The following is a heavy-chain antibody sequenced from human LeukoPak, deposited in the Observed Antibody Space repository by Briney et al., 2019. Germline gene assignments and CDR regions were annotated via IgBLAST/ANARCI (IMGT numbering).Heavy chain of an antibody. Sequence: GESLKISCKGSGYSFTSYWIGWVRQIPGKGLEWMGIIYPGDSDTRYSPSFQGQVTISADKSISTAYLQWSSLKASDTAMYYCARQGYSYGYDSDYYYGMDVWGQGTTVTVSS. CDR1: GYSFTSYW. D-gene: IGHD5-18*01. CDR2: IYPGDSDT. CDR3: ARQGYSYGYDSDYYYGMDV. J-gene: IGHJ6*02. V-gene: IGHV5-51*01.